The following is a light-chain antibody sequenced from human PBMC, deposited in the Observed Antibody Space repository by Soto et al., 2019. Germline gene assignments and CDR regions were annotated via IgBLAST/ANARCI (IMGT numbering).Light chain of an antibody. CDR2: GVN. CDR1: SSDVGAYNY. CDR3: SSFTSSSSTMLV. Sequence: QSALTQPASVSGSPGQSITISCTGTSSDVGAYNYVSGYQQYPGKAPKLIIYGVNNRPSGVSNRFSASKSGNTASLTISGLQAEDEADYHCSSFTSSSSTMLVFGGGTKLTVL. J-gene: IGLJ2*01. V-gene: IGLV2-14*01.